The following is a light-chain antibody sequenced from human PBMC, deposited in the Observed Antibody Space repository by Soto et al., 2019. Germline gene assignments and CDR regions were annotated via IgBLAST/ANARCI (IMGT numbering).Light chain of an antibody. CDR1: SSDVGGYDY. J-gene: IGLJ1*01. Sequence: QSALTQPASVSGSPGQSITISCTGTSSDVGGYDYVSWYQQLPGKAPKLMIYEVTNRPSGVPYRFSGSKSANTASLTISGLQAEDEADYYCSSYTSTNTHVFGSGTKLTVL. V-gene: IGLV2-14*01. CDR3: SSYTSTNTHV. CDR2: EVT.